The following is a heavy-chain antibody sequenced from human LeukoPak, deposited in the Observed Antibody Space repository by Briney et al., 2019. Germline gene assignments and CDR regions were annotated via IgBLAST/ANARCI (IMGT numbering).Heavy chain of an antibody. CDR2: ISGSGGST. D-gene: IGHD5-18*01. J-gene: IGHJ6*03. Sequence: GGSLRLSCAASGFTFSSYAMSWVRQAPGKGLEWVSAISGSGGSTYYADSVKGRFTISRDNSKNTLYLQMNSLRAEDTAVYYCARDRREIQVWPREYYYYYMDVWGKGTTVTISS. V-gene: IGHV3-23*01. CDR3: ARDRREIQVWPREYYYYYMDV. CDR1: GFTFSSYA.